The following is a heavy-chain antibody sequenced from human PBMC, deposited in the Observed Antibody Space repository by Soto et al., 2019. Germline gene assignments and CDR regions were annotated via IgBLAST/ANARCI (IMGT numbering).Heavy chain of an antibody. Sequence: TLSLTCTVSGGSISSYYWSWIRQPPGKGLEWIGYIYYSGSTNYNPSLKSRVTISVDTSKNQFSLKLSSVTAADTAVYYCAREGESGSYYLQAFDIWGQGTMVTVSS. CDR3: AREGESGSYYLQAFDI. V-gene: IGHV4-59*01. CDR1: GGSISSYY. J-gene: IGHJ3*02. D-gene: IGHD1-26*01. CDR2: IYYSGST.